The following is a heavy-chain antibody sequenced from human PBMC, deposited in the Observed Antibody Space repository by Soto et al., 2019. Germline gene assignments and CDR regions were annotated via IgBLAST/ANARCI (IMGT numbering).Heavy chain of an antibody. D-gene: IGHD1-1*01. CDR3: VRDGTKTLRDWFDP. J-gene: IGHJ5*02. CDR1: GASISGFY. V-gene: IGHV4-4*07. CDR2: IYATGTT. Sequence: LSLTCTVSGASISGFYWSWIRKSAGKGLEWIGRIYATGTTDYNPSLKSRVMMSVDTSKKQFSLKLRSVTAADTAVYYCVRDGTKTLRDWFDPWGQGMSVTVSS.